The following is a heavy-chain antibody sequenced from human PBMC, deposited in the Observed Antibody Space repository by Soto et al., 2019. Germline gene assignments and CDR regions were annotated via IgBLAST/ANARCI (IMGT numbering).Heavy chain of an antibody. J-gene: IGHJ5*02. D-gene: IGHD3-22*01. CDR2: IYYSGST. V-gene: IGHV4-31*03. CDR3: ARTSSDSSGTAADP. CDR1: GGSISSGGYY. Sequence: SETLSLTCTVSGGSISSGGYYWILIRQHPGKGLEWIGYIYYSGSTYYNPSLKSRVTISVDTSKNQFSLKLSSVTAADTAVYYCARTSSDSSGTAADPWGQGTLVTVSS.